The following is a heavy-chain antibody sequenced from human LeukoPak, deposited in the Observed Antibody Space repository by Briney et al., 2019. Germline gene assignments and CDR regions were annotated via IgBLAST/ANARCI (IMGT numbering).Heavy chain of an antibody. CDR2: LIENGATT. J-gene: IGHJ4*02. CDR3: VKDYRVGSSPAFGDF. Sequence: GGSLRLSCAASGFTFRSHAMSWVRQAPGKGLEWVSGLIENGATTYYADSVKGRFSISRDNSMSTVYLQMNNLRAEDTAVYYCVKDYRVGSSPAFGDFWGQGTLVTVSS. D-gene: IGHD1-26*01. V-gene: IGHV3-23*01. CDR1: GFTFRSHA.